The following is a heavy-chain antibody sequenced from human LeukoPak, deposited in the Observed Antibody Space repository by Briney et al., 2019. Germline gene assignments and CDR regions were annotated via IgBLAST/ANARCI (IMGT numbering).Heavy chain of an antibody. J-gene: IGHJ4*02. CDR1: GCSIISYY. CDR3: ASDRGYGSGGSCYCLDY. D-gene: IGHD2-15*01. V-gene: IGHV4-4*07. Sequence: PSETLSHTCAVPGCSIISYYWSWIRQPAGKGLEWIGRIYTSGSTNYNPSLKSRVTMSVDTSKNQFSLKLSSVTAADTAVYYCASDRGYGSGGSCYCLDYRGQGTLVTVSS. CDR2: IYTSGST.